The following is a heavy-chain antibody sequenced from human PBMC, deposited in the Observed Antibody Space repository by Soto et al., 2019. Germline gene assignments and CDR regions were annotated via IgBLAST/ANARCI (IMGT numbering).Heavy chain of an antibody. V-gene: IGHV1-69*13. J-gene: IGHJ6*02. D-gene: IGHD5-18*01. CDR1: GGTFSSYA. CDR2: IIPIFGTA. Sequence: ASVKVSCKASGGTFSSYAISWVRQAPGQGLEWMGGIIPIFGTANYAQKFQGRVTITADESTSTAYMELSSLRSEDTAVYYCARADEVDTAMGENYYYYYGMDVWGQGTTVTVSS. CDR3: ARADEVDTAMGENYYYYYGMDV.